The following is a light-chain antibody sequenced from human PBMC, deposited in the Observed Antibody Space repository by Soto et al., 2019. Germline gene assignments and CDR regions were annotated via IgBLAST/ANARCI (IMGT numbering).Light chain of an antibody. CDR2: DAS. V-gene: IGKV3-20*01. CDR1: QTVSGRY. CDR3: QHYGSSPWT. J-gene: IGKJ1*01. Sequence: EIVLTQSAGTLSLSPGERAILSCRASQTVSGRYLAWFQQKPGQTPRLLIYDASTRAAGVPDRFSGSGSGTDFSLTINRLEPEDFAVYYCQHYGSSPWTLSLGTNVAIE.